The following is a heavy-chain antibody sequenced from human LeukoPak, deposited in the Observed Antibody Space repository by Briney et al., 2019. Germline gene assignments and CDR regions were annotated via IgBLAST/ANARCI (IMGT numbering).Heavy chain of an antibody. CDR1: GFTFDDYA. Sequence: PGRSLRLSCAPSGFTFDDYAMYWVRHAPGKGLEWVSCISWNSGSIVYADSVKGRFTISRDNAKNSLYLQMSSLRVEDTALYYCARGNLDLRAFDIWGQRTMVTVSS. J-gene: IGHJ3*02. CDR3: ARGNLDLRAFDI. V-gene: IGHV3-9*01. D-gene: IGHD3-3*01. CDR2: ISWNSGSI.